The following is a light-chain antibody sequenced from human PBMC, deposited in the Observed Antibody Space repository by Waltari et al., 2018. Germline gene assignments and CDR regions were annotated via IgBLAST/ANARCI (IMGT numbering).Light chain of an antibody. CDR2: SAS. V-gene: IGKV1-39*01. CDR1: EGIITY. Sequence: DIQMTQSPPSPSASIGDRLTITCRASEGIITYLNWYQQKPGKAPKLLIYSASSLQSGVPSRFSGSGSGTDFTLTIRSLRPEDFATYFCQQSYSASWTFGQGTKVE. CDR3: QQSYSASWT. J-gene: IGKJ1*01.